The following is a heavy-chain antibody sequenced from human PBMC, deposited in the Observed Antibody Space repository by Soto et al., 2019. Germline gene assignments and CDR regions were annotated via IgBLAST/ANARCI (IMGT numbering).Heavy chain of an antibody. D-gene: IGHD2-15*01. CDR3: ATPQGGPVVAAIKYYYYGMDV. Sequence: SVKVSCKASGGTFSSYAISWVRQAPGQGLEWMGGIIPIFGTANYAQKFQGRVTITADESTSTAYMELSSLRSEDTAVYYCATPQGGPVVAAIKYYYYGMDVWGQGTTVTVSS. CDR2: IIPIFGTA. V-gene: IGHV1-69*13. CDR1: GGTFSSYA. J-gene: IGHJ6*02.